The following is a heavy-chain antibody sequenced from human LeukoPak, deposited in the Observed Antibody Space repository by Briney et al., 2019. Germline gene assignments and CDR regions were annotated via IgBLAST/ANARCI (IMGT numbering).Heavy chain of an antibody. V-gene: IGHV4-4*02. CDR2: IYHSGST. CDR1: GGSISSNNW. J-gene: IGHJ4*02. CDR3: ARPAYDSSGYYSD. D-gene: IGHD3-22*01. Sequence: PSGTLSLTCAVSGGSISSNNWWSWVRQPPGKGLEWIGEIYHSGSTNYNPSLKSRVTISVDKSKNQFSLKLSSVTAADTAVYYCARPAYDSSGYYSDWGQGTLVTVSS.